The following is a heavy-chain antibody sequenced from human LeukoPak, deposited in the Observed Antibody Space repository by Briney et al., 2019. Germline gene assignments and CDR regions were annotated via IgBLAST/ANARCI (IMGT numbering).Heavy chain of an antibody. Sequence: GGSLRLSCAASGFTFSSYAMHWVRQAPGKGLEYVSAISSNGGSTYYANSVKGRFTISRDNSKNTLYLQMGSLRAEAMAVYYCARVIAGAEYYFDYGAKEPLAPVS. J-gene: IGHJ4*01. V-gene: IGHV3-64*01. CDR3: ARVIAGAEYYFDY. CDR1: GFTFSSYA. CDR2: ISSNGGST. D-gene: IGHD6-19*01.